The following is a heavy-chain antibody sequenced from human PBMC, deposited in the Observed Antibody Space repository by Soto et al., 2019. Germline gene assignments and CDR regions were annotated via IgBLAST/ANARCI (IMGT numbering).Heavy chain of an antibody. CDR3: TRALQYCSRASCYLDI. V-gene: IGHV4-4*02. Sequence: SETLSLTSAFSGASISSSNWCNPFRRSPEKGLEWIGEIFHSGRINYNPSLKSRVTISADKAKNQVSLQLSSVTAVDTAVYYCTRALQYCSRASCYLDIWGQGTMVT. J-gene: IGHJ3*02. CDR2: IFHSGRI. CDR1: GASISSSNW. D-gene: IGHD2-2*01.